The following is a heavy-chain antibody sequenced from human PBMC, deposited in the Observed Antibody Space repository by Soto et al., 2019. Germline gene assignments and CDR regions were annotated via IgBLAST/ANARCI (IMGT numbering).Heavy chain of an antibody. J-gene: IGHJ4*02. Sequence: ASVKVSCKASGYTFTSYGISWVRQAPGQGLEWMGWISAYNGNTDYAQKLQGRVTMTTDTSTSTAYMELRSLRSDDTAVYYCAREGGDIVVVPAAGCFDYWGQGTLVTVS. CDR1: GYTFTSYG. D-gene: IGHD2-2*01. CDR2: ISAYNGNT. CDR3: AREGGDIVVVPAAGCFDY. V-gene: IGHV1-18*04.